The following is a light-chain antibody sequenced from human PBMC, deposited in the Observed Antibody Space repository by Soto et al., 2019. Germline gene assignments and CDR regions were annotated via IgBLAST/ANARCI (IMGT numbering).Light chain of an antibody. Sequence: DIQMTQSPSTLSASVGGRVTITCRASQSISSWLAWYQQKPGKAPKLLIYKASYLASGVPSRFSGGGSGTEFTLTISSLQPDDFATYYCQQYSSYWTFGQGTKVDNK. CDR1: QSISSW. CDR3: QQYSSYWT. V-gene: IGKV1-5*03. J-gene: IGKJ1*01. CDR2: KAS.